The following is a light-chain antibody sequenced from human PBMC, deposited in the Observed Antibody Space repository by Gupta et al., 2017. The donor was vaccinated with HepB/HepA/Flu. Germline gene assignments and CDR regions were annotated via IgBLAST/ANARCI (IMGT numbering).Light chain of an antibody. CDR2: AAS. CDR3: QQYGSSSWT. CDR1: QTVSSTY. Sequence: DIVLTLSPGTLSLSPGERATLSCRTSQTVSSTYLAWYQQKPGQAPRLLIYAASNMATGIPDRFSGSGSGTDFTLTISRLEPDDFAVYYCQQYGSSSWTFGQGTEVEIK. J-gene: IGKJ1*01. V-gene: IGKV3-20*01.